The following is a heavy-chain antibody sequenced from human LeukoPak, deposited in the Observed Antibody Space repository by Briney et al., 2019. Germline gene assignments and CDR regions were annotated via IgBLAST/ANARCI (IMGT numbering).Heavy chain of an antibody. CDR2: IIPIFGTA. J-gene: IGHJ3*02. D-gene: IGHD3-22*01. CDR1: VGIFNSYA. V-gene: IGHV1-69*05. CDR3: ARPLNYYDSSGYFLDAFGI. Sequence: SVNVSCKASVGIFNSYAISWVRQPPAQGLEWMGGIIPIFGTANYAQKFQGRVTNTTDESTSTANMELSSLRSEDTAVYYCARPLNYYDSSGYFLDAFGIWGQGTMVTVSS.